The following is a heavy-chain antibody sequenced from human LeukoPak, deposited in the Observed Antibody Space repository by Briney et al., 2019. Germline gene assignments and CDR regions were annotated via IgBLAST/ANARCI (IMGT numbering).Heavy chain of an antibody. CDR3: ASSVPLEWFEY. V-gene: IGHV1-69*05. D-gene: IGHD3-3*01. Sequence: SVKVSCKASGGTFSSYAISWVRQAPGQGLEWMGGIIPIFGTANYAQKFQGRVTITTDESTSTAYMELTSLRSEDTAVYYCASSVPLEWFEYWGQGTLVSVSS. CDR1: GGTFSSYA. CDR2: IIPIFGTA. J-gene: IGHJ5*01.